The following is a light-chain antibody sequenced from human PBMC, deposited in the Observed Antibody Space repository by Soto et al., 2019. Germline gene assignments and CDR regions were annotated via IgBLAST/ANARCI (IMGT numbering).Light chain of an antibody. CDR2: DAS. CDR1: QSISGW. J-gene: IGKJ1*01. CDR3: QQYNAMTWT. V-gene: IGKV1-5*01. Sequence: DIEMTQSPSTLSASVGDRVTITCRASQSISGWLAWYQQKPGKAPKLLMYDASDLESGVPSRFSGSGSGTEFSLTISSLQPDDFAVYYCQQYNAMTWTFDQGTKVEIK.